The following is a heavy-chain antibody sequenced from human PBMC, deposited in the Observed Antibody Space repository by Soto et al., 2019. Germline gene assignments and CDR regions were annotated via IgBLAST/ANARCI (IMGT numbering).Heavy chain of an antibody. CDR3: AREPGNAPLNWLLLGGQGYYGMDV. CDR1: GFTFSDHY. V-gene: IGHV3-72*01. CDR2: TRNKANSYTT. D-gene: IGHD3-9*01. J-gene: IGHJ6*02. Sequence: EVQLVESGGGLVQPGGSLRLSCAASGFTFSDHYMDWVRQAPGKGLEWVGRTRNKANSYTTEYAASVKGRFTISRDDSKNSQYLQMNSLKTEDTAVYYCAREPGNAPLNWLLLGGQGYYGMDVWGQGTTVTVSS.